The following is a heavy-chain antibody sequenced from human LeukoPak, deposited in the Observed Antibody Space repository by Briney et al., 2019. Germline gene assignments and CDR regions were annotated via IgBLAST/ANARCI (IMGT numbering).Heavy chain of an antibody. CDR2: ISSRSRTI. CDR3: AKEIYGDSTGGRFQQ. CDR1: GFTFSNYS. Sequence: GGSLRLFCAASGFTFSNYSMNWVRQAPGKGLEWVSYISSRSRTIYYADSVKGRFTISRDNSKNTLYLQMNSLRAEDTAVYYCAKEIYGDSTGGRFQQWGQGTLVTVSS. V-gene: IGHV3-48*01. J-gene: IGHJ1*01. D-gene: IGHD4-17*01.